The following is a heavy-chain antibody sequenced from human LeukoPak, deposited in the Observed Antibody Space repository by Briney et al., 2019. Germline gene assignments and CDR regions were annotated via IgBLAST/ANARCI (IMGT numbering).Heavy chain of an antibody. CDR1: GGSISNYY. J-gene: IGHJ5*02. CDR2: ISYSGST. CDR3: AREGTAGTNLNWFDP. D-gene: IGHD1-1*01. V-gene: IGHV4-59*01. Sequence: SETLSLTCTVSGGSISNYYWSWIRQPPGKGLEWIGYISYSGSTNFNPSLKSRVTISVDTSKNQFSLKLSSVTAADTAVYYCAREGTAGTNLNWFDPWGQGTLVTVSS.